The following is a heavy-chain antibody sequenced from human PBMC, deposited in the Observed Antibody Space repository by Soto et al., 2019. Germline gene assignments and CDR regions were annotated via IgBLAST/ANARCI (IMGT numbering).Heavy chain of an antibody. CDR1: GFTFSSNG. D-gene: IGHD6-13*01. Sequence: QVQLVESGGGVVQPGRSLRLSCAASGFTFSSNGMHWVRQAQGKGLEWVAVIWYDGSNKYYVDSVRGRFTISRDNSKNTVYLQMNSLRAEDTAVYYCAKDGPTSYSSRWSQFDYWGQGTLVTVSS. J-gene: IGHJ4*02. V-gene: IGHV3-33*06. CDR3: AKDGPTSYSSRWSQFDY. CDR2: IWYDGSNK.